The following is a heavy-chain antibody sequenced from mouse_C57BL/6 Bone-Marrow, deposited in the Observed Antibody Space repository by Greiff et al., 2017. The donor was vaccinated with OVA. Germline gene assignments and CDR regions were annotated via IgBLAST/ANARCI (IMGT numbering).Heavy chain of an antibody. J-gene: IGHJ1*03. CDR2: ILPGSGST. Sequence: QVQLQQSGAELMKPGASVKLSCKATGYTFTGYWIEWVKQRPGHGLEWIGEILPGSGSTNYNEKFKGKATFTADTSSNTAYMQLSSLTTEDSAIYYCARTIYYYGSSYCWYFDVWGTGTTVTVSS. D-gene: IGHD1-1*01. V-gene: IGHV1-9*01. CDR1: GYTFTGYW. CDR3: ARTIYYYGSSYCWYFDV.